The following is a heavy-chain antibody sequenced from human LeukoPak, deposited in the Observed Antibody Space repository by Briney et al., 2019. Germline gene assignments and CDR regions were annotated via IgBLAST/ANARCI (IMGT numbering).Heavy chain of an antibody. CDR2: ISGSGAST. Sequence: GRSLRLSCAASELTFSSYAMTWVRQAPGKGLEWVSSISGSGASTYYADSVKGRFTFSRDNSKNTLYLQMNGLRAEDTAVYYCAKDPNGDYVGAFDMWGQGTMVTVSS. V-gene: IGHV3-23*01. D-gene: IGHD4-17*01. J-gene: IGHJ3*02. CDR1: ELTFSSYA. CDR3: AKDPNGDYVGAFDM.